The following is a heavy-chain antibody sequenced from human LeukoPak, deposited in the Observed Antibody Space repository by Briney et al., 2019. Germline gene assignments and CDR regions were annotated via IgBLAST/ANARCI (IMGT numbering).Heavy chain of an antibody. Sequence: SETLSLTCTVSGGSISSGGYYWSWIRQHPGKGLEWIGYIYYSGNTYYNPSLKSRVTISVDTSKNQFSLKLSSVTAADTAVYYCARIVNSGSYYDYWGQGTLVTVSS. D-gene: IGHD1-26*01. CDR2: IYYSGNT. CDR1: GGSISSGGYY. V-gene: IGHV4-31*03. J-gene: IGHJ4*02. CDR3: ARIVNSGSYYDY.